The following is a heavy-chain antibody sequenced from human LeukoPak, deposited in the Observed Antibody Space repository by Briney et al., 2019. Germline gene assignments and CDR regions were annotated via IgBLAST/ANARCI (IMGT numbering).Heavy chain of an antibody. Sequence: GGSLRLSCVASGFTFSSYWMSWVRQAPGKGLEWVANIKQDGSEKYYVDSVKGRFTISRDNAKNSLYLQMNSLRAEDTAVYYCASEYYGDYFDYWGQGTLVTVSS. J-gene: IGHJ4*02. V-gene: IGHV3-7*04. CDR3: ASEYYGDYFDY. CDR2: IKQDGSEK. D-gene: IGHD4-17*01. CDR1: GFTFSSYW.